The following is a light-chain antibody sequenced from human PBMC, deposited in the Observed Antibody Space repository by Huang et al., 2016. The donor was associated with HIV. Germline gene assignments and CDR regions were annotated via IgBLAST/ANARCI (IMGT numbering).Light chain of an antibody. CDR1: QTILYSSKNKNY. CDR2: WAS. V-gene: IGKV4-1*01. J-gene: IGKJ4*01. CDR3: QQYFETPLT. Sequence: DIVMTQSPDSLAVSLGERATVNCKSSQTILYSSKNKNYLAWYQQKPGQPPTLLIYWASTREAGVPDRCSGSGSGTEFTLTISSLQAEDVAVYYCQQYFETPLTFGGGTKVEIK.